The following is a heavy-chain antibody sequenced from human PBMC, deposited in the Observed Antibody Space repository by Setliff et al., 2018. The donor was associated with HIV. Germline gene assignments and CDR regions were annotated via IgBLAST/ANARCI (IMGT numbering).Heavy chain of an antibody. J-gene: IGHJ4*02. CDR2: IFPGDSDT. V-gene: IGHV5-51*01. CDR3: VRRDNLVVTLTYYFDS. CDR1: GYSFTNYW. D-gene: IGHD2-21*02. Sequence: PGESLKISCQASGYSFTNYWIGWVRQMPGKGLEWMGIIFPGDSDTRYSPSFQGQVIISADKSISTAYLHLSSLKASDTAICYCVRRDNLVVTLTYYFDSWGQGTLVTVSS.